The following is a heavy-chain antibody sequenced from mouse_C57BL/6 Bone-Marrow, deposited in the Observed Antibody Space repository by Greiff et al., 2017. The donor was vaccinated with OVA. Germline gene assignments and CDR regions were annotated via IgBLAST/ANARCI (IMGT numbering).Heavy chain of an antibody. CDR2: IYPGDGDT. J-gene: IGHJ1*03. V-gene: IGHV1-80*01. Sequence: VKLQQSGAELVKPGASVKISCKASGYAFSSYWMNWVKQRPGKGLEWIGQIYPGDGDTNYNGKFKGKATLTADKSSSTAYMQLSSLTSEDSAVYFCARSDYYGSRGYFDVWGTGTTVTVSS. CDR1: GYAFSSYW. CDR3: ARSDYYGSRGYFDV. D-gene: IGHD1-1*01.